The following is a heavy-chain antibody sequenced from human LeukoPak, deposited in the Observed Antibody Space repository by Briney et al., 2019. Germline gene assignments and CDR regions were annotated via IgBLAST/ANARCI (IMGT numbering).Heavy chain of an antibody. CDR3: ARASTQPGYYESDYCYMDV. D-gene: IGHD3-22*01. CDR2: IKQDGSEK. V-gene: IGHV3-7*01. CDR1: GFTFSSYW. Sequence: PGGSLRLSCAASGFTFSSYWMSWVRQAPGKGLEWVANIKQDGSEKYYVDSVKGRFTISRDNAKNSLYLQMNSLRAEDTAVYYCARASTQPGYYESDYCYMDVWGKGTTVTVSS. J-gene: IGHJ6*03.